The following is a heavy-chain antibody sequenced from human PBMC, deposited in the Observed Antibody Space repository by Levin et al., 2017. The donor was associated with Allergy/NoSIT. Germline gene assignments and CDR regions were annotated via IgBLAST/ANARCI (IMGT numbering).Heavy chain of an antibody. J-gene: IGHJ1*01. V-gene: IGHV5-51*01. CDR3: ARLKDGAATHDEYFQH. CDR2: IYPGDSDT. D-gene: IGHD2-15*01. CDR1: GYSFTSYW. Sequence: PGGSLRLSCKGSGYSFTSYWIGWVRQMPGKGLEWMGIIYPGDSDTRYSPSFQGQVTISADKSISTAYLQWSSLKASDTAMYYCARLKDGAATHDEYFQHWGQGTLVTVSS.